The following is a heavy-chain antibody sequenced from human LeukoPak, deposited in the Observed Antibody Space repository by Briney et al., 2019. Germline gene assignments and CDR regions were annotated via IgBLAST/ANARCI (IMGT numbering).Heavy chain of an antibody. CDR1: GGSISSYY. D-gene: IGHD3-9*01. Sequence: SETLSLTCTVSGGSISSYYWSWIRQPAGKGLEWIGRIYTSGSTNYNPSLKSRVTMSVDTSKNQFSLKLSSVTAADTAVYYHAREPTYYDILTGYRHYYYYYMDVWGKGTTVTVSS. CDR3: AREPTYYDILTGYRHYYYYYMDV. J-gene: IGHJ6*03. V-gene: IGHV4-4*07. CDR2: IYTSGST.